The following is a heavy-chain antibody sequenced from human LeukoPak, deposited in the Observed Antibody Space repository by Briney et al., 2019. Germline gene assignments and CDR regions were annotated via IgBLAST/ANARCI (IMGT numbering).Heavy chain of an antibody. CDR1: GFTFDDYA. CDR2: ISWNSGSI. CDR3: AKRDCSSTSCGFDY. Sequence: GGTLRLSCAASGFTFDDYAMHWVRQAPGKGLEWVSGISWNSGSIGYADSVKGRFTISRDNAKNSLYLQMNSLRAEDTALYYCAKRDCSSTSCGFDYWGQGTLVTVSS. J-gene: IGHJ4*02. V-gene: IGHV3-9*01. D-gene: IGHD2-2*01.